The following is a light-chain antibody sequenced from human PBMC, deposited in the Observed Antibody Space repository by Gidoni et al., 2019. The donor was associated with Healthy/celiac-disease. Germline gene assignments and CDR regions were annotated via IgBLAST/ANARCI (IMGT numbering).Light chain of an antibody. CDR3: QQYNNWPLT. CDR2: GAS. Sequence: ELVMKQSPATLSVSPGERATISCRASQSVSSNLAWYQQKPGQAPRLLIYGASTRATGIPARFSGSGSGTEFTLTISSLQSEDFAVYYCQQYNNWPLTFXGXTKVEIK. CDR1: QSVSSN. J-gene: IGKJ4*01. V-gene: IGKV3-15*01.